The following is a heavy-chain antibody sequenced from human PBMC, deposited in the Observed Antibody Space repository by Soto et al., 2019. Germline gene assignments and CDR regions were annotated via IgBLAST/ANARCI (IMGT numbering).Heavy chain of an antibody. CDR2: IYYSGST. Sequence: QVQLQESGPGLVKPSETLSLTCTVSGGSISSYYWSWIRQPPGKGLEWIGYIYYSGSTNYNPSLTSRAAVPLDASKTRFSLKRSSATAAATAVYYCARGRIPLGSPFDYWGRGPLVTVSS. CDR3: ARGRIPLGSPFDY. V-gene: IGHV4-59*01. D-gene: IGHD2-2*02. J-gene: IGHJ4*02. CDR1: GGSISSYY.